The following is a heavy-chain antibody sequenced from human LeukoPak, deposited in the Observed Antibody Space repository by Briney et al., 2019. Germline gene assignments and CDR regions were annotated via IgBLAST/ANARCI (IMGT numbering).Heavy chain of an antibody. V-gene: IGHV5-51*01. CDR1: GYRFTTYW. Sequence: GESLKISCKASGYRFTTYWIGWVRQMPGKGLEWMGFIYPGDSETRYSPSFQGQVTISTDRSISTAYLQWSSLQASDTAIYYCAILNHPDGRVYWGQGTPVTVSS. CDR2: IYPGDSET. CDR3: AILNHPDGRVY. J-gene: IGHJ4*02. D-gene: IGHD5-24*01.